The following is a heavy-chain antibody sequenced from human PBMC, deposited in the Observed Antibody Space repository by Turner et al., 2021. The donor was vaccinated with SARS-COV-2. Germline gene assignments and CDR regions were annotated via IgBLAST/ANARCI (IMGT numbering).Heavy chain of an antibody. V-gene: IGHV3-30*04. CDR2: ISYDGSNK. J-gene: IGHJ5*02. D-gene: IGHD3-22*01. CDR1: GFTFSSYA. Sequence: QVQLLESGGGVFQPGRSLRLPCAASGFTFSSYAMHWVRQAPGKGLEWVARISYDGSNKYYAVSVKGRFTISRDNSKNTLYLQMNSLRAEDTAVYYCARGQGGWLHTWGQGTLVTVSS. CDR3: ARGQGGWLHT.